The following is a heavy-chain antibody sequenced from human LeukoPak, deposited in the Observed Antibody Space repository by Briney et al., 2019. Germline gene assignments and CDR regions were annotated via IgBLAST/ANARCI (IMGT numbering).Heavy chain of an antibody. D-gene: IGHD2-21*02. J-gene: IGHJ4*02. CDR1: GGSLSSYF. V-gene: IGHV4-59*08. CDR3: ARSGAHCGGDCSDFDY. CDR2: VYYIGTT. Sequence: SETLSLTCTVSGGSLSSYFWSWIRQPPGKGLEWIGSVYYIGTTSYNPSLKSRVTISLDTSKHQFYLRVNSVAAADTAVYFCARSGAHCGGDCSDFDYWGQGALVTVSS.